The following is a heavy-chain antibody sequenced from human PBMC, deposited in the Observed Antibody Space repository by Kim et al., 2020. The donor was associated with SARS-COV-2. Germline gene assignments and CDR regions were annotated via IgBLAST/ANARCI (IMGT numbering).Heavy chain of an antibody. V-gene: IGHV3-33*01. Sequence: GGSLRLSCAASGFTFSSYGMHWVRQAPGKGLEWVAVIWYDGSNKYYADSVKGRFTISRDNSKNTLYLQMNSLRAEDTAVYYCARGGPYQLPFRWFDPWGQGTLVTVSS. CDR1: GFTFSSYG. D-gene: IGHD2-2*01. CDR2: IWYDGSNK. J-gene: IGHJ5*02. CDR3: ARGGPYQLPFRWFDP.